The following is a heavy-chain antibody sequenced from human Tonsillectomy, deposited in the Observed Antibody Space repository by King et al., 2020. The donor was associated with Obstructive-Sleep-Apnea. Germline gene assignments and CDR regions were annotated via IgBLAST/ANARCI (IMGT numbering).Heavy chain of an antibody. V-gene: IGHV4-39*07. Sequence: QLLESGPGLVKPSETLSLTCTVSGGSITSSSYYWGWIRQPPGKGLEWIGSIYYSGSTYYNPSLKSRVTISVDTSKNQFSLRLSSVTAADTAVYYCARVGGDWYFDLWGRGTLVTVSS. D-gene: IGHD2-15*01. CDR1: GGSITSSSYY. CDR2: IYYSGST. CDR3: ARVGGDWYFDL. J-gene: IGHJ2*01.